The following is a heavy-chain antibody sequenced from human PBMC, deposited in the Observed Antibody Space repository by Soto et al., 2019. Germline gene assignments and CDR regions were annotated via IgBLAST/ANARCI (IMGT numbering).Heavy chain of an antibody. CDR1: GFTFSDYT. V-gene: IGHV3-48*02. Sequence: EVQLVESGGGLVQPGGSLRLSCAVSGFTFSDYTMNWVRQTPGKGLEWLSYINSRGTTIYYADSVKGRFSSSRDNANRSLSLQMNSLRDEDTAIYYCARGLRRGSYSYYGMDAWGHGTTVTVFS. CDR3: ARGLRRGSYSYYGMDA. J-gene: IGHJ6*02. D-gene: IGHD2-21*01. CDR2: INSRGTTI.